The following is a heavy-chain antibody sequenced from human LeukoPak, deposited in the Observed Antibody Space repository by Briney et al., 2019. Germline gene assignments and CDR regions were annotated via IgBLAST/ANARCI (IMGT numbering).Heavy chain of an antibody. CDR1: GFTFSSYS. CDR3: ARPPYYYDSSGYQGDY. D-gene: IGHD3-22*01. V-gene: IGHV3-21*01. CDR2: ISSSSSYI. J-gene: IGHJ4*02. Sequence: MTGGSLRLSCAASGFTFSSYSMNWVRQAPGKGLEWVSSISSSSSYIYYADSVKGRFTISRDNAKNSLYLQMNSLRAEDTAVYYCARPPYYYDSSGYQGDYWGQGTLVTVSS.